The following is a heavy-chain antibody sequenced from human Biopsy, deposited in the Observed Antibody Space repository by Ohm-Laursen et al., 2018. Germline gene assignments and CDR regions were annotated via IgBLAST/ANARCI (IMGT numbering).Heavy chain of an antibody. J-gene: IGHJ3*02. D-gene: IGHD3/OR15-3a*01. CDR1: GDSISNEY. CDR2: IHTSGST. Sequence: SDTLSLTWAVSGDSISNEYWSWIRQSAGQGLEWIGRIHTSGSTNHNLSLKSRVTMSVDTSKNQFSLKLRSVTAADTAVYYCARGTGKYYVYGAFDIWGQGTMVTVSS. CDR3: ARGTGKYYVYGAFDI. V-gene: IGHV4-4*07.